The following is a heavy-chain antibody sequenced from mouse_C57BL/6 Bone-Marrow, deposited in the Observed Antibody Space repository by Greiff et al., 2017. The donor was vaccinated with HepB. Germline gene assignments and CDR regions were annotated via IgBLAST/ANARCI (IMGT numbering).Heavy chain of an antibody. CDR1: GYTFSDYN. CDR3: ARSTVVAPYFDY. CDR2: INPNYGTT. J-gene: IGHJ2*01. D-gene: IGHD1-1*01. V-gene: IGHV1-39*01. Sequence: EVQLQQSGPELVKPGASVKISCKASGYTFSDYNMNWVKQSKGKGLEWIGVINPNYGTTSYNQKFKGKATLTVDKSSSTAYMQLNILTSEDSSVYYSARSTVVAPYFDYWGQGTTLTVSS.